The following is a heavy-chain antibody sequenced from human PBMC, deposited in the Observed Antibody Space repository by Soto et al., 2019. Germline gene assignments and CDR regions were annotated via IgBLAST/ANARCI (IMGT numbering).Heavy chain of an antibody. J-gene: IGHJ4*02. CDR3: AKDPPYYYDSSGQFDY. CDR2: ISGSGGST. CDR1: GGTFSSYA. V-gene: IGHV3-23*01. D-gene: IGHD3-22*01. Sequence: GSQRLSCAASGGTFSSYAMSWVRQAQGKGLEWVSAISGSGGSTYYADSVKGRFTISRDNSKNTLYLQMNSLRAEDTAVYYCAKDPPYYYDSSGQFDYWGQGTLVTVSS.